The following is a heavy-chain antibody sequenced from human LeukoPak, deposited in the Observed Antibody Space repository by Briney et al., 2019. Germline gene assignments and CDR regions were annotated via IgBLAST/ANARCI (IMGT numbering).Heavy chain of an antibody. D-gene: IGHD6-19*01. J-gene: IGHJ4*02. V-gene: IGHV3-23*01. CDR1: GFTFSNYA. Sequence: PGGSLRLSCAASGFTFSNYAMSWVRQAPGKGLEWVSVITGSGGSTYHADSVKGRFTISRDNSKDTVYLQMNSLRAEDTAVYYCAREVYSSGWSSFDYWGQGTLVTVSS. CDR2: ITGSGGST. CDR3: AREVYSSGWSSFDY.